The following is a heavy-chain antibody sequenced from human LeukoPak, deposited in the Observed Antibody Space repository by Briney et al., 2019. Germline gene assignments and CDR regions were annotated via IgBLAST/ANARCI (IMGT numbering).Heavy chain of an antibody. J-gene: IGHJ5*02. CDR2: VENDGTTK. D-gene: IGHD3-3*02. CDR3: VTDLHGINWYVH. Sequence: GGSLRLSCPAPGFTFTSLGMHWVRQAPGKGLEWVAFVENDGTTKYYADSVKGRFSISRDNSKNTLFLQMNSLRPDDTSMYYCVTDLHGINWYVHWGQGTLVTVSS. CDR1: GFTFTSLG. V-gene: IGHV3-30*02.